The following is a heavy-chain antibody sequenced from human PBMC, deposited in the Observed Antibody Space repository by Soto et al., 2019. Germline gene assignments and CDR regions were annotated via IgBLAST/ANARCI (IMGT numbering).Heavy chain of an antibody. D-gene: IGHD2-8*01. V-gene: IGHV3-23*01. Sequence: QPGGPLRLSCAASVFTFSSYAMSWVRQAPGKGLEWVSAISGSGGSTYYADSVKGRFTISRDNSKNTLYLQMNSLRGEDTAVYYCAICFNDPKSRGMYVWGQGATVTVS. CDR3: AICFNDPKSRGMYV. J-gene: IGHJ6*02. CDR2: ISGSGGST. CDR1: VFTFSSYA.